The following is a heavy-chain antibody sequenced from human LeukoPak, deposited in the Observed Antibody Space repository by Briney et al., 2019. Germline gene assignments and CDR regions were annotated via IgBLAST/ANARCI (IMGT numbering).Heavy chain of an antibody. V-gene: IGHV4-4*07. CDR3: ARGGPPGYYYDYYMDV. Sequence: PSETLSLTCTVSGGSISSYHWSWIRQPAGKGLEWIGRIYTSGSTNYNPSLKSRVTMSVDTSKNQFSLKLSSVTAADTAVYFCARGGPPGYYYDYYMDVWGKGTTVTISS. CDR1: GGSISSYH. J-gene: IGHJ6*03. CDR2: IYTSGST.